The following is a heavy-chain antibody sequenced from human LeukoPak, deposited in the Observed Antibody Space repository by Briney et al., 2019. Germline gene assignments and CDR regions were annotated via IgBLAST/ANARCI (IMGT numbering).Heavy chain of an antibody. V-gene: IGHV4-4*07. CDR3: ARDQGAVAGIDP. Sequence: SETLSLTCTVSGGSISSYYWSWIRQPAGKGLEWIGRIYTSGSTNYNPPLESRVTISIDTSKNQFSVKLTSVTAADTAVYYCARDQGAVAGIDPWGQGTLVTVSS. CDR2: IYTSGST. J-gene: IGHJ5*02. CDR1: GGSISSYY. D-gene: IGHD6-19*01.